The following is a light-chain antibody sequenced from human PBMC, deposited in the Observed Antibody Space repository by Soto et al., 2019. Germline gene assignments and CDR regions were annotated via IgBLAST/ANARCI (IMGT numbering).Light chain of an antibody. CDR2: AAS. CDR1: QGISNY. Sequence: DIQMTQSPSSLSASVGDRVTISCRASQGISNYLAWYQQKPGEVPKLLIYAASTLQSGVPSRFSGSGSGTDFPLTISSLQPEDVATYYCQKYISAPQTFGQGTKVEIK. V-gene: IGKV1-27*01. CDR3: QKYISAPQT. J-gene: IGKJ1*01.